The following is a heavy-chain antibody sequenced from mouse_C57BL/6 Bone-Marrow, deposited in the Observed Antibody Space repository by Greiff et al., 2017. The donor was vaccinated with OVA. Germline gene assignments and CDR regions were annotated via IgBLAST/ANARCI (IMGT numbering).Heavy chain of an antibody. CDR1: GFTFSDYY. V-gene: IGHV5-12*01. CDR2: ISNGGGST. Sequence: EVKLMESGGGLVQPGGSLKLSCAASGFTFSDYYLYWVRQTPDKRLEWVAYISNGGGSTYYPDTVKGRFTITRVNAKNTLYLQMSRLKSEDTAMYYCARGRRWFAYWGQGTLVTVSA. J-gene: IGHJ3*01. CDR3: ARGRRWFAY.